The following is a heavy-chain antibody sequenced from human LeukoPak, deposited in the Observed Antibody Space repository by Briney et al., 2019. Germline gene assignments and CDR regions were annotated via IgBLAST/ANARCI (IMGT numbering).Heavy chain of an antibody. D-gene: IGHD1-26*01. CDR1: GYTFTSHY. Sequence: ASVKVSCKASGYTFTSHYMHWVRQAPGQGPEWMGWINPNSGGTRYAQKFQGRVTMTRDTSISTAYMELSRLRSDDTAVYYCAIKRGATRGFDYWGQGTLVTVSS. V-gene: IGHV1-2*02. CDR3: AIKRGATRGFDY. CDR2: INPNSGGT. J-gene: IGHJ4*02.